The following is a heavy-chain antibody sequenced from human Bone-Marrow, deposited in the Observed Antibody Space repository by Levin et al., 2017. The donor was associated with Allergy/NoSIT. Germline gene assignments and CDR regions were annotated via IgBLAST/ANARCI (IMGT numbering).Heavy chain of an antibody. CDR2: FYGGDSDI. J-gene: IGHJ4*02. D-gene: IGHD6-19*01. Sequence: GESLKISCTGSGYSFYKQWIGWVRQMPGKGLEWMGIFYGGDSDIRYMPSFEGQVTISADRSKRTAYLQWNSLKVSDTAVYYCAGGALAVADYWGQGTLVTVSS. CDR1: GYSFYKQW. V-gene: IGHV5-51*01. CDR3: AGGALAVADY.